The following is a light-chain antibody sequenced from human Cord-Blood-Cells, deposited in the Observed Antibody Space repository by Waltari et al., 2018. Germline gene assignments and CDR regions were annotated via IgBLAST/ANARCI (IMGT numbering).Light chain of an antibody. Sequence: QSALTKPPSASGSPGQSVTISCTGTSSDVGGYNYVFWYQQHPGKAPKLMIYEVSKRPSGVPDRFSGSKSGNTASLTVSGLQAEDEADYYCSSYAGSNNFVVFGGGTKLTVL. J-gene: IGLJ2*01. CDR1: SSDVGGYNY. V-gene: IGLV2-8*01. CDR3: SSYAGSNNFVV. CDR2: EVS.